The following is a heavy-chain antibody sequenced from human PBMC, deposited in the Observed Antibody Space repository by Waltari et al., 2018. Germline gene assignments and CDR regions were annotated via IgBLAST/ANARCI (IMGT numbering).Heavy chain of an antibody. CDR3: ARDRGLFSSSSELQH. D-gene: IGHD6-6*01. CDR1: GFTFNDFG. V-gene: IGHV3-33*01. CDR2: IWYDGSNK. J-gene: IGHJ1*01. Sequence: QVQLVESGGGVVQPGRSLSRSRAASGFTFNDFGMYWVRQAPGKGLEWVALIWYDGSNKLYADSVRGRFTISRDKYQNTVDLQMTSLRDEDTAVYYCARDRGLFSSSSELQHWGQGTLVTVAS.